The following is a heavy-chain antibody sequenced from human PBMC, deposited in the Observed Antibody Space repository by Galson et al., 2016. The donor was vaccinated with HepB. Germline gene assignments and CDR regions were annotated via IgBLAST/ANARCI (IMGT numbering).Heavy chain of an antibody. CDR1: GFPYSSHA. CDR3: ARKVLHHIGSSGYFPAPLDM. J-gene: IGHJ3*02. Sequence: SLRLSCAASGFPYSSHAMTWVRQAPGKGLEWISAITSTGAKTFYADSVKGRVTISRDKSTSTLSLQMNNLRAEDTALYYCARKVLHHIGSSGYFPAPLDMWGQGTLVTVSS. CDR2: ITSTGAKT. V-gene: IGHV3-23*01. D-gene: IGHD3-22*01.